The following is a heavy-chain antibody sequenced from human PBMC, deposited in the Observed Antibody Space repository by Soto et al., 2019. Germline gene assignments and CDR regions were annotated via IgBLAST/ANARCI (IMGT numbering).Heavy chain of an antibody. J-gene: IGHJ6*02. CDR2: INHSGST. D-gene: IGHD3-3*01. CDR1: GGSFSGYY. Sequence: PSETLSLTCAVYGGSFSGYYWSWIRQPPGKGLEWIGEINHSGSTNYNPSLKSRVTISVDTSKNQFSLKLSSVTAADTAVYYCARGRYYDFWSGYYTYYYYGMDVWGQGTTVTAP. V-gene: IGHV4-34*01. CDR3: ARGRYYDFWSGYYTYYYYGMDV.